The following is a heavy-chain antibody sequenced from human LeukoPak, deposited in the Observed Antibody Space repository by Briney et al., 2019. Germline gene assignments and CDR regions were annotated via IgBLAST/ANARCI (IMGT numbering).Heavy chain of an antibody. D-gene: IGHD5-12*01. CDR3: ARSAGGYVYVLGY. J-gene: IGHJ4*02. Sequence: ASVKVSCKASGYTFTGYYMHWVRQAPGQGLEWMGWINPNSGGTNYAQKFQGRVTMTRDTSISTAYMELSRLRSDDTAVYYCARSAGGYVYVLGYWGQGTLVTVSS. CDR1: GYTFTGYY. CDR2: INPNSGGT. V-gene: IGHV1-2*02.